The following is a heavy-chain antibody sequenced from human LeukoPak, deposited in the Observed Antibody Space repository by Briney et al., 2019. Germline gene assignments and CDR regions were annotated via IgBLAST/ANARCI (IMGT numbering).Heavy chain of an antibody. D-gene: IGHD6-19*01. CDR1: GGSVSSGSYY. Sequence: KSSETLSLTCTVSGGSVSSGSYYWSWIRQPPGKGLEWIGYIYYSGSTNCNPSLKSRVTISVDTSKNQFSLKLSSVTAADTAVYYCARHGYKSGWYGGDFDNWGQGTLVSVSS. CDR2: IYYSGST. J-gene: IGHJ4*02. CDR3: ARHGYKSGWYGGDFDN. V-gene: IGHV4-61*01.